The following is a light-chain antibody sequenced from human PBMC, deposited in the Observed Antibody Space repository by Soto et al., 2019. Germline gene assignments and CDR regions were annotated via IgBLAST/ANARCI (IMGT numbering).Light chain of an antibody. CDR2: SAS. V-gene: IGKV3-15*01. CDR1: QSISTE. CDR3: QPGNTWPSY. J-gene: IGKJ2*01. Sequence: EIVMTQSPATLSVSPGERATLSCRASQSISTELAWYQQKPGQPPRLLIYSASTRATGVPARFTGSGSGSIYTPTIGGLQSKDFVVYYCQPGNTWPSYFGQGTGLE.